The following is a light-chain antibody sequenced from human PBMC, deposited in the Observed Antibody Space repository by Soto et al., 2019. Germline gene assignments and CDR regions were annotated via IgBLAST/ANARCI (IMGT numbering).Light chain of an antibody. CDR1: QSVSSY. CDR3: QQRSNWPPP. Sequence: EIVLTQSPATLSLSPGERATLSCRASQSVSSYLAWYQQKPGQAPRLLIYDASNRATGIPARFSGSGSGTDFTLTISSLEPEDFAVYSCQQRSNWPPPFGGGTKVEIK. V-gene: IGKV3-11*01. J-gene: IGKJ4*01. CDR2: DAS.